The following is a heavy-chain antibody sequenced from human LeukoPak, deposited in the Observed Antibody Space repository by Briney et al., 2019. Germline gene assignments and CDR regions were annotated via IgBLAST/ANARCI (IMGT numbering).Heavy chain of an antibody. CDR1: GGSLSSYC. J-gene: IGHJ3*02. Sequence: PSETLSLTCTVSGGSLSSYCWSWVRQSPGKRLEWIGYLCDSGSTSFNPSLKSRVTISLDTSKNQFSLKVTSMTAADTAVYYCTRVAFGDHFDIWGQGTMVTVSS. V-gene: IGHV4-59*01. CDR2: LCDSGST. D-gene: IGHD3-10*01. CDR3: TRVAFGDHFDI.